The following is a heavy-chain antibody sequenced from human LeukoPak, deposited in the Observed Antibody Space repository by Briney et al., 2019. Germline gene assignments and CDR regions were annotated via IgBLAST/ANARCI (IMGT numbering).Heavy chain of an antibody. CDR1: GFTFSSYS. V-gene: IGHV3-21*01. CDR2: ISSSSSYI. J-gene: IGHJ4*02. Sequence: PGGSLRLSCAASGFTFSSYSMNWVRQAPGKGLEWVSSISSSSSYIYYADSVKGRFTISRDNAKNSLYLQMNSLRAEDTAVYYCARDPGGFQLLYYFDYWGQGTLVTVSS. CDR3: ARDPGGFQLLYYFDY. D-gene: IGHD2-2*01.